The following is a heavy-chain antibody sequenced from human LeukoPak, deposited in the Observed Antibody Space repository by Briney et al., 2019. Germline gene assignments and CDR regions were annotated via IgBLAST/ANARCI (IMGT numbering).Heavy chain of an antibody. CDR1: GFTFTSSA. CDR2: IVVGSGNT. Sequence: ASVKVSCTASGFTFTSSAVQWVRQARGQRLEWIGWIVVGSGNTNYAQKFQERVTITRDMSTSTAYMELSSLRSEDTAVYYCAAGVVAHYGMDVWGQGTTVTVSS. D-gene: IGHD2-21*01. V-gene: IGHV1-58*01. J-gene: IGHJ6*02. CDR3: AAGVVAHYGMDV.